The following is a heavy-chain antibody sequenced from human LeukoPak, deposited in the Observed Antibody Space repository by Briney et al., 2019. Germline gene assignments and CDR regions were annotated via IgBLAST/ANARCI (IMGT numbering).Heavy chain of an antibody. Sequence: GSLRLSCAASGFIFSSYWMTWVRQPPGKGLEWIGEINHSGSTNYNPSLKSRVTISVDTSKNQFSLKLSSVTAADTAVYYCARGLGDYDSSGYHHDYWGQGTLVTVSS. CDR3: ARGLGDYDSSGYHHDY. CDR2: INHSGST. CDR1: GFIFSSYW. V-gene: IGHV4-34*01. D-gene: IGHD3-22*01. J-gene: IGHJ4*02.